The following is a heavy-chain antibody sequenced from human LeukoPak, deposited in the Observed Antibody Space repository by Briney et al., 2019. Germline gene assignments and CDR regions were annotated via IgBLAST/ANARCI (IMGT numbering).Heavy chain of an antibody. CDR2: ILHSGST. Sequence: LQTLSLTCDVSGGSITSDTYYWSWIRQPPGKGLEWIGYILHSGSTYNNPSLKSRVTISVDTSKSQFSLKLSSVTAADAAVYYCARTRDFWSGFFDYWGQGTLVTVSS. J-gene: IGHJ4*02. CDR3: ARTRDFWSGFFDY. V-gene: IGHV4-30-2*01. D-gene: IGHD3-3*01. CDR1: GGSITSDTYY.